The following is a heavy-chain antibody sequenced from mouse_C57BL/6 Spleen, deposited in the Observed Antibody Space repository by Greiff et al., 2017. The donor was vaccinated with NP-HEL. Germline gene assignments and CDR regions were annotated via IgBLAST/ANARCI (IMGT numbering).Heavy chain of an antibody. V-gene: IGHV1-15*01. D-gene: IGHD3-2*02. Sequence: QVQLQQSGAELVRPGASVTLSCKASGYTFTDYEMHWVKQTPVHGLEWIGAIDPETGGTAYNQKFKGKAILTADKSSSTAYMELRSLTSEDSAVYYCTRGQLRLEDAMDDWGQGTSVTVSS. CDR2: IDPETGGT. CDR1: GYTFTDYE. CDR3: TRGQLRLEDAMDD. J-gene: IGHJ4*01.